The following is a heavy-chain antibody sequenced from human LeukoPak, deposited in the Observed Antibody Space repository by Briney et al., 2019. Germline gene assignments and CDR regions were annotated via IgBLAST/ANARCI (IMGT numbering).Heavy chain of an antibody. J-gene: IGHJ4*02. Sequence: SETLSLTCTVSGGSLSSSDYYWGWIRQPPGERLEWIGTIYYNGNTYYNPPLQSRVIISVDTSKNQFSLKLTSVTAPDTPVYYCARTVGTHRFDYWGQGILVTVSS. V-gene: IGHV4-39*01. CDR3: ARTVGTHRFDY. CDR1: GGSLSSSDYY. CDR2: IYYNGNT. D-gene: IGHD4-23*01.